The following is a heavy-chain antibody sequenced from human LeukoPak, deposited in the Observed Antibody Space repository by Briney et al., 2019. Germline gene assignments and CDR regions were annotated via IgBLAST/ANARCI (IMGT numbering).Heavy chain of an antibody. CDR2: IYPGDSDT. CDR3: ARSWYSSSPDDAFDI. V-gene: IGHV5-51*01. J-gene: IGHJ3*02. Sequence: KRGESLKISCKGSGYSFTSYWIGWVRQMPGKGLEWMGIIYPGDSDTRYSPSFQGQVTISADKSISTAYLQWSSLKASDTAMYYCARSWYSSSPDDAFDIWGQGTMVTASS. D-gene: IGHD6-13*01. CDR1: GYSFTSYW.